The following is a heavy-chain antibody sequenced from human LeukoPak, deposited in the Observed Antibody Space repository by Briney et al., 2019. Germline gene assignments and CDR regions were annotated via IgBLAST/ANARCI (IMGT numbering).Heavy chain of an antibody. J-gene: IGHJ3*02. Sequence: SGGSLRLSCAASGFTFSSYAMHWVRQAPGKGLEWVAVISYDGSNKYYADSVKGRFTISRDNSKNTLYLQMNSLRAEDTAVYYCARDPKLVVAATEDAFDIWGQGTMVTVSS. CDR1: GFTFSSYA. CDR3: ARDPKLVVAATEDAFDI. V-gene: IGHV3-30-3*01. D-gene: IGHD2-15*01. CDR2: ISYDGSNK.